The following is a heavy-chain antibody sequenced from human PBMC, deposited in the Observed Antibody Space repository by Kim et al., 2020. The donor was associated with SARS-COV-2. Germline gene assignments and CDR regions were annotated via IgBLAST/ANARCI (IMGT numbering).Heavy chain of an antibody. Sequence: GRFTISRDNSKSTLYLQMNSLRAEDTAVYYCAKDLRDYYGSGSYSDWFDPWGQGTLVTVSS. CDR3: AKDLRDYYGSGSYSDWFDP. V-gene: IGHV3-23*01. D-gene: IGHD3-10*01. J-gene: IGHJ5*02.